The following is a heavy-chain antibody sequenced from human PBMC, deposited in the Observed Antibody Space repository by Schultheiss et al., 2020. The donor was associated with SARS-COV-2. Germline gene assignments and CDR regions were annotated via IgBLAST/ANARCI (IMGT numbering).Heavy chain of an antibody. D-gene: IGHD3-22*01. CDR1: GFSLSTSGMC. CDR3: AREYYYDGSGGTGGMDV. Sequence: SGPTLVKPTPTLTLTCTFSGFSLSTSGMCVSWIRQPPGKALEWLALIEWDDDKYYSTSLKTRLTISKDTSKNQVVLTMTNMDPVDTATYYCAREYYYDGSGGTGGMDVWGQGTTVTVSS. J-gene: IGHJ6*02. V-gene: IGHV2-70*01. CDR2: IEWDDDK.